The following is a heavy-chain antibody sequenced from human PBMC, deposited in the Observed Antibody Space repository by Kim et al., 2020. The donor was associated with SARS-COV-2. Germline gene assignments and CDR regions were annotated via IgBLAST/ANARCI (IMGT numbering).Heavy chain of an antibody. J-gene: IGHJ2*01. CDR1: GFTLSSYG. CDR2: IWYDGSNK. Sequence: WGSLRLSCAASGFTLSSYGMHWVRQAPGKGLEWVADIWYDGSNKYYADPVKGRFTISRDNSKNTLFLQMYRLRAEDTAVYYWPRRDGYNFFSLLGRGTLVTVSS. D-gene: IGHD5-12*01. V-gene: IGHV3-33*01. CDR3: PRRDGYNFFSL.